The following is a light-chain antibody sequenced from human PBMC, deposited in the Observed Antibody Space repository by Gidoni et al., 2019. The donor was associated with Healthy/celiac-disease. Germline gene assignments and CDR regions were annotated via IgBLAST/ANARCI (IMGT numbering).Light chain of an antibody. CDR3: QQSYSTPPGT. V-gene: IGKV1-39*01. CDR2: AAS. CDR1: QSISSY. Sequence: DIQMTQSPSSLSASVGDRVTITCRASQSISSYLNWYQQKPGKAPKLLIYAASRVQSGVPSRFSGSGSGTEFNLTISSLQPEDFATDYCQQSYSTPPGTFGGXTKVEIK. J-gene: IGKJ4*01.